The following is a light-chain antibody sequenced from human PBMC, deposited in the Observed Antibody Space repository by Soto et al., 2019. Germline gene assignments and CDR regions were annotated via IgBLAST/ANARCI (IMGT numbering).Light chain of an antibody. CDR1: QSINNY. J-gene: IGKJ1*01. CDR3: QQYNNWPWT. CDR2: DAS. Sequence: EIVLTQSPVTLSLSPGERATLSCRASQSINNYLAWYQQKPGQAPRLLIYDASNRATGIPARFSGSGSGTDFTLTISSLQSEDFAVYYCQQYNNWPWTFGQGTKVDIK. V-gene: IGKV3-11*01.